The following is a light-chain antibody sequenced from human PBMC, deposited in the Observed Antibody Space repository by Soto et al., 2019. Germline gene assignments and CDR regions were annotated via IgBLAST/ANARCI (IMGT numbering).Light chain of an antibody. V-gene: IGKV3-20*01. CDR1: QSVNRNY. J-gene: IGKJ4*01. CDR3: QQYGTSPVP. CDR2: GAS. Sequence: EIVLTQSPGTLSLAPGERATLSCRASQSVNRNYLAWYQQKPGQAPRLLIYGASSRATRIPDRISGSGSRTGFTLAISRLEIDNFAVYYFQQYGTSPVPFSGGNKVAIK.